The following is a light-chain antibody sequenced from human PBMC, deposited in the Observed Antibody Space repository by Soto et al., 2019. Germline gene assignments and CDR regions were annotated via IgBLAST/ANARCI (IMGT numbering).Light chain of an antibody. CDR1: QSVLYSSNNKNY. CDR3: QQYYSTPRT. J-gene: IGKJ1*01. CDR2: WAS. Sequence: IFMTQSRDSLAVSLGERATINCKSSQSVLYSSNNKNYLAWYQQKPGQPPKLLIYWASTRESGVPDRFSGSGSGTDFTLTISSLQAEDVAAYYCQQYYSTPRTLGQGTKVDIK. V-gene: IGKV4-1*01.